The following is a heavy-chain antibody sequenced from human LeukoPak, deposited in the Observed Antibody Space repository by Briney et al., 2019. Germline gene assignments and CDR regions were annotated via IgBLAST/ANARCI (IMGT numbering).Heavy chain of an antibody. CDR2: ISWNSGSI. CDR3: AKDRRTLYYYYGMDV. CDR1: GFTFHDYA. V-gene: IGHV3-9*01. Sequence: GGSLRLSCAASGFTFHDYAMHWVRQVPGKGLEWVSGISWNSGSIGYADSVKGRFTISRDNAKNSLYLQMNSLRAEDTALYYCAKDRRTLYYYYGMDVWGQGTTVTVSS. J-gene: IGHJ6*02.